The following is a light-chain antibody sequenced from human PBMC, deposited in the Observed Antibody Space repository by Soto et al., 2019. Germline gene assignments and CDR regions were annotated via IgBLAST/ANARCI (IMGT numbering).Light chain of an antibody. CDR1: QRILSSSNNKNY. CDR3: QQYYTDPLT. Sequence: DIVMTQSPDSLAVSLGERATINCKSSQRILSSSNNKNYLSWYQQKPGQPPKLLISGASTRDSGVPDRFSGSGSGTDFTLTISSLQSEDVAVYYCQQYYTDPLTFGGGTKVEIK. J-gene: IGKJ4*01. CDR2: GAS. V-gene: IGKV4-1*01.